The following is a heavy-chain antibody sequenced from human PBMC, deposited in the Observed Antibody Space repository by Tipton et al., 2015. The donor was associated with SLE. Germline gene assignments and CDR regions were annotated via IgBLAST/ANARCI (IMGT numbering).Heavy chain of an antibody. CDR2: TFFRGKT. Sequence: VKPSETLSLTCSVSGDFIRNDNFYWAWIRQPPGQGPEWIGTTFFRGKTSYNPSLESRVTLSLDTSRNQFSLKLTSVTAADPAVYYCARDPGAVAGYFDYRGQGTLVTVSS. D-gene: IGHD6-19*01. CDR3: ARDPGAVAGYFDY. V-gene: IGHV4-39*07. CDR1: GDFIRNDNFY. J-gene: IGHJ4*02.